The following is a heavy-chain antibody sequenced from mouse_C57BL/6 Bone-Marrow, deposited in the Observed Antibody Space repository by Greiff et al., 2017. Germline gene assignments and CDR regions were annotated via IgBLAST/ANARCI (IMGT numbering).Heavy chain of an antibody. CDR3: ARHPGYYYGSSSTYFDV. CDR1: GFTFSSYG. V-gene: IGHV5-6*01. D-gene: IGHD1-1*01. J-gene: IGHJ1*03. Sequence: EVQVVESGGDLVKPGGSLKLSCAASGFTFSSYGMSWVRQTPDKRLEWVATISSGGSYTYYPDSVKGRFTISRDNAKNTLYLQMSSLKSEDTAMYYCARHPGYYYGSSSTYFDVWGTGTTVTVSS. CDR2: ISSGGSYT.